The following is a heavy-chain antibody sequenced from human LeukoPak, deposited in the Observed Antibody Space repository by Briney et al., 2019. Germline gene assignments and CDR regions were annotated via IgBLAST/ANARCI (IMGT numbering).Heavy chain of an antibody. Sequence: GGSLRLSCAASGFTFSSYGMSWVRQAPGKGLDWVSAISGSGGSTYYADSVKGRFTISRDNSKNTLYLQMNSLRAEDTAVYYCAKEGAMVRGVINYWGQGTLVTVSS. J-gene: IGHJ4*02. CDR2: ISGSGGST. CDR1: GFTFSSYG. V-gene: IGHV3-23*01. CDR3: AKEGAMVRGVINY. D-gene: IGHD3-10*01.